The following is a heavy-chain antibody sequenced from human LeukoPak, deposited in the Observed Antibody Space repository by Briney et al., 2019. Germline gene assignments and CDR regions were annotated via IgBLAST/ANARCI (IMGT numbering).Heavy chain of an antibody. D-gene: IGHD3-10*01. Sequence: SETLSLTCTVSGGSISSYYWSWIRQPAGKGLEWIGRIYTSGSTNYNPSLKSRVAMSVDTSKNQFSLKLSSVTAADTAVYYCARERELLLWFGELDYFDYWGQGTLVTVSS. J-gene: IGHJ4*02. CDR1: GGSISSYY. CDR3: ARERELLLWFGELDYFDY. V-gene: IGHV4-4*07. CDR2: IYTSGST.